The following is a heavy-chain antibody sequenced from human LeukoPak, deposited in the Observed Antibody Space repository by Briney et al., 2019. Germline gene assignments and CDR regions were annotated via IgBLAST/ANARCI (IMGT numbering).Heavy chain of an antibody. V-gene: IGHV1-18*01. Sequence: ASVKVSCKASGYTFTRYGISWVRQAPGQGLEWMGWISAYNGNTNYVQKLQGRVTMTTDTSTSTAYMELRSLRSDDTAVYYCARGGEAYCSSTSCSRFDYWGQGTLVTVSS. J-gene: IGHJ4*02. CDR2: ISAYNGNT. CDR1: GYTFTRYG. D-gene: IGHD2-2*01. CDR3: ARGGEAYCSSTSCSRFDY.